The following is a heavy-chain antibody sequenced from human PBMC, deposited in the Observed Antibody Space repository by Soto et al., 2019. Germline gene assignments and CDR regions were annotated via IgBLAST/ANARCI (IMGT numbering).Heavy chain of an antibody. CDR1: GYTFTSYA. D-gene: IGHD3-22*01. J-gene: IGHJ4*02. V-gene: IGHV1-3*01. CDR2: INAGNGNT. Sequence: QVQLVQSGAEVKKPGASVKVSCKASGYTFTSYAMHWVRQAPGQRLEWMGWINAGNGNTKYSQKFQGRVTTTRDTSASTAYMEPSSLRSEDTAVYYCARGYDSSGYYYWGQGTLVTVSS. CDR3: ARGYDSSGYYY.